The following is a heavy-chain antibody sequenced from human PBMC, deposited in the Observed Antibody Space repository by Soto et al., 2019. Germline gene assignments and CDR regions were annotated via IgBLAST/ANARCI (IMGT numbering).Heavy chain of an antibody. CDR1: GYSFTTYN. J-gene: IGHJ6*02. V-gene: IGHV1-46*01. CDR3: ARARDMDV. CDR2: INPSVGST. Sequence: QVQLEQSGAEVKKPGASVKVSCKASGYSFTTYNLHWVRQAPGQGLEWMGIINPSVGSTTYAQSFQDRVTMTRDTATSTVYIELSSLKSEDTAVYYCARARDMDVWGQGTTVTVSS.